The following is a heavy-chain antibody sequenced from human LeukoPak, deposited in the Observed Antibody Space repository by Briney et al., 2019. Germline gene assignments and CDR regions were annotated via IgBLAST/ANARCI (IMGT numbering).Heavy chain of an antibody. J-gene: IGHJ4*02. CDR3: ARVYDSSGYLDY. CDR1: GGSISSYY. D-gene: IGHD3-22*01. Sequence: SETLSLTCTVSGGSISSYYWSWIRQPPGKGLKWIGYIYYSGSTNYNPSLKSRVTISVDTSKNQFSLKLSSVTAADTAVYYCARVYDSSGYLDYWGQGTLVTVSS. CDR2: IYYSGST. V-gene: IGHV4-59*01.